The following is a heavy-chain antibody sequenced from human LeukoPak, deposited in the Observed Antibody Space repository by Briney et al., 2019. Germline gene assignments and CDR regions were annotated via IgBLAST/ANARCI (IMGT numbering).Heavy chain of an antibody. CDR1: GGTFSSYA. D-gene: IGHD2-15*01. Sequence: SVKVSCKASGGTFSSYAISWVRQAPGQGLEWMGGIIPIFGTANYAQKFQGRVTITADESMSTAYMELSSLRSEDTAVYYCARALSGGSYFDALDYWGQGTLVTVSS. CDR2: IIPIFGTA. J-gene: IGHJ4*02. V-gene: IGHV1-69*13. CDR3: ARALSGGSYFDALDY.